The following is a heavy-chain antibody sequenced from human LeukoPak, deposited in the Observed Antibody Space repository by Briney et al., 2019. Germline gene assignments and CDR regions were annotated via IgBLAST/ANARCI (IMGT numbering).Heavy chain of an antibody. J-gene: IGHJ4*02. CDR2: INHSGST. Sequence: PSETLSLTCAVYGGSFSGYYWSWIRQPPGKGLEWIGEINHSGSTNYNPSLKSRVTISVDKSKNQFSLKLSSVTAADTAVYYCASWPDSSGFDYWGQGTLVTVSS. V-gene: IGHV4-34*01. CDR3: ASWPDSSGFDY. CDR1: GGSFSGYY. D-gene: IGHD3-22*01.